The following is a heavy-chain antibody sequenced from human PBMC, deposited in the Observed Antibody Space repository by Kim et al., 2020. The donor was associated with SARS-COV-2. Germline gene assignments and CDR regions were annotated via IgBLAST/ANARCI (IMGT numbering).Heavy chain of an antibody. Sequence: GGSLRLSCAASGFTFSDYYMSWIRQAPGKGLEWISYMSSSSRYTNHADSVKGRFTISRHNSKNSVHLQMNSLSAEDTAVYYCARVPSPTRYGMDVWGQGTTVSVSS. CDR1: GFTFSDYY. V-gene: IGHV3-11*05. J-gene: IGHJ6*02. CDR3: ARVPSPTRYGMDV. CDR2: MSSSSRYT.